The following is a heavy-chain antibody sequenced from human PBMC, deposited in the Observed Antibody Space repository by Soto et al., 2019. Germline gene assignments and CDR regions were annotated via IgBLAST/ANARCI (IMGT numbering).Heavy chain of an antibody. Sequence: SVKVSCKASGGPFISYAIIWVRQAPGQGLEWMGGIIPIFGTANYAQKFQGRVTITADESTSTAYMELSSLRSEDTAVYYCERDKVGYYDSSEKWGQGTLVTVSS. V-gene: IGHV1-69*01. CDR1: GGPFISYA. D-gene: IGHD3-22*01. CDR3: ERDKVGYYDSSEK. CDR2: IIPIFGTA. J-gene: IGHJ4*02.